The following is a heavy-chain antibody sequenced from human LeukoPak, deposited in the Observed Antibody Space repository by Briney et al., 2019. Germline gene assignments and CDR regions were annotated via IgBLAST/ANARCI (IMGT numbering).Heavy chain of an antibody. CDR3: AGGRGQVTTFDY. CDR2: IYYSGST. D-gene: IGHD4-17*01. V-gene: IGHV4-31*03. J-gene: IGHJ4*02. CDR1: GGSISSGGYY. Sequence: SQTLSLTCTVSGGSISSGGYYWSWIRQHPGKGLEWIGYIYYSGSTYYNPSFKSRVTISVDTSKNQFSLKLSSVTAADTAVYYCAGGRGQVTTFDYWGQGTLVTVSS.